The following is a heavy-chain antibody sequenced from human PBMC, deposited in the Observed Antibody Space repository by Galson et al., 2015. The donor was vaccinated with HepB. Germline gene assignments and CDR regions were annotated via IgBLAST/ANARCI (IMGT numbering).Heavy chain of an antibody. J-gene: IGHJ4*02. CDR2: ISWNSGSI. CDR1: GFTFDDYA. V-gene: IGHV3-9*01. CDR3: AKGEGPIVVLLLDY. D-gene: IGHD3-22*01. Sequence: SLRLSCAASGFTFDDYAMHWVRQAPGKGLEWVSGISWNSGSIGYADSVKGRFTISRDNAKNSLYLQMNSLRAEDTALYYCAKGEGPIVVLLLDYWGQGTLVTVSS.